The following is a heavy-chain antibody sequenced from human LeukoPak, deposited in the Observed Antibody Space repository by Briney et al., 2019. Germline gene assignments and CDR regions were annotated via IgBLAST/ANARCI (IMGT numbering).Heavy chain of an antibody. Sequence: ASVKVSCKASGYTFTGYYMHWVRQAPGQGLEWMGWINPNSGGTNYAQKFQGRVTMTRDTSISTAYMELSRLRSEDTAVYYCARDRGGEIQLWTNWFDPWGQGTLVTVSS. CDR3: ARDRGGEIQLWTNWFDP. CDR1: GYTFTGYY. D-gene: IGHD5-18*01. J-gene: IGHJ5*02. CDR2: INPNSGGT. V-gene: IGHV1-2*02.